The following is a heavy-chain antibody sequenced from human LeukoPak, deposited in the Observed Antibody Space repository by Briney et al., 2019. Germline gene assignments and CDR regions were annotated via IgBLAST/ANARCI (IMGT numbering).Heavy chain of an antibody. D-gene: IGHD3-3*01. CDR2: INHSGST. CDR3: ARALTRSGYWTTGY. J-gene: IGHJ4*02. CDR1: GGSFSGYY. V-gene: IGHV4-34*01. Sequence: PSETLSLTCAVYGGSFSGYYWSWIRQPPGKGLEWIGEINHSGSTNYNPSLKSRVTISVDTSKNQFSLKLSSVTAAYTAVYYCARALTRSGYWTTGYWGQGTLVTVSS.